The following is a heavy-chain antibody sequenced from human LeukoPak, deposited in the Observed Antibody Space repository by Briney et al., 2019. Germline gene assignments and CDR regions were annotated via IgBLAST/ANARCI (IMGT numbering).Heavy chain of an antibody. Sequence: SVKVSCXASGGTFSSYTISWVRQARGQGLEWMGRIIPILGIANYAQKFQGRVTITADKSTSTAYMELSSLRSEDTAVYYCARAGTYCGGDCDAFDIWGQGTMVTVSS. D-gene: IGHD2-21*01. V-gene: IGHV1-69*02. CDR2: IIPILGIA. CDR1: GGTFSSYT. J-gene: IGHJ3*02. CDR3: ARAGTYCGGDCDAFDI.